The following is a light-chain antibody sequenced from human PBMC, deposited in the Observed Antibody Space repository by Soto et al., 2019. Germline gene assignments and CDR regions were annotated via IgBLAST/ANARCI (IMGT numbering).Light chain of an antibody. Sequence: QSVLTQPASVSGSPGQSITISCTGTSSDVGGYNYVSWYQQHPGKAPKILIYQVTYRPSGISDRFSGSKSGNTASLTISGLQAADEADYYCSSYRASTVVFGGGTQLTVL. J-gene: IGLJ2*01. CDR2: QVT. V-gene: IGLV2-14*01. CDR1: SSDVGGYNY. CDR3: SSYRASTVV.